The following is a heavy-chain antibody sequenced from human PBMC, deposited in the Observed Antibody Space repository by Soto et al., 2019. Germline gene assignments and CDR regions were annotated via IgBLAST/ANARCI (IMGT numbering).Heavy chain of an antibody. CDR3: AKVNTMIVVVNHDY. Sequence: PGWSLRLSCAASGFTFSSYAMSWVRQAPGKGLEWVSAISGSGGSTYYADSVKGRFTISRDNSKNTLYLQMNSLRAEDTAVYYCAKVNTMIVVVNHDYWGQGTLVTASS. J-gene: IGHJ4*02. D-gene: IGHD3-22*01. V-gene: IGHV3-23*01. CDR1: GFTFSSYA. CDR2: ISGSGGST.